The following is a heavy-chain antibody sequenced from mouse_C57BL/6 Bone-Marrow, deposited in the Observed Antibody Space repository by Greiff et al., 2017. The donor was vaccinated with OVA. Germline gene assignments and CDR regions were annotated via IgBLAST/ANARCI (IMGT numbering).Heavy chain of an antibody. J-gene: IGHJ2*01. CDR3: ARCGDYYDYRFDY. V-gene: IGHV1-80*01. CDR1: GYAFSSYW. Sequence: VQLQQSGAELVKPGASVKISCKASGYAFSSYWMNWVKQRPGQGLEWIGQIYPGDGDTNYNGKFKGKATLTADKSSSTAYMQLSSLTSEDSAVYFGARCGDYYDYRFDYWGQGTTLTVSA. D-gene: IGHD2-4*01. CDR2: IYPGDGDT.